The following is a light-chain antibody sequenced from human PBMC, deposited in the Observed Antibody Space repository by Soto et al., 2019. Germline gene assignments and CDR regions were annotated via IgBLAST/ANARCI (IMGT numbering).Light chain of an antibody. V-gene: IGKV1-5*03. J-gene: IGKJ4*01. CDR3: LQYNVYPLS. CDR1: QNINRW. CDR2: KAS. Sequence: DIQMTQFPSTLAASVGDRVTITCRASQNINRWLAWYQQRPGKAPDLLIHKASTIEVGVPSRFSGSASGTEFTLTISSLQPDDFAVYFCLQYNVYPLSFGGGTKVEIK.